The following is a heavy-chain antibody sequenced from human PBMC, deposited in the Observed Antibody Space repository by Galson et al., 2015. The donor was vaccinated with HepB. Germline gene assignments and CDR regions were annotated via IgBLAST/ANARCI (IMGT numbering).Heavy chain of an antibody. D-gene: IGHD4-17*01. CDR3: VRHGHGDYDPPNDAFHL. Sequence: SETLSLTCTVSGDSISRSSYYWGWIRQPPGKGLAWLGSVYYSGTTSYNPSFKSRVTVSLDTSNNYFSLTLNSVTAADTAVYYCVRHGHGDYDPPNDAFHLWGRGTLVIASS. V-gene: IGHV4-39*01. J-gene: IGHJ3*01. CDR1: GDSISRSSYY. CDR2: VYYSGTT.